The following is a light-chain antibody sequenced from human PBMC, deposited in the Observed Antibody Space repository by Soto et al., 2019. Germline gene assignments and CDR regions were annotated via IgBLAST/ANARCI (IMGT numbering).Light chain of an antibody. J-gene: IGKJ1*01. CDR1: QSVSSTY. CDR3: QQYGVSRWT. V-gene: IGKV3-20*01. CDR2: GAS. Sequence: EIVLTQSPGTLSLSPGERATLSCRASQSVSSTYLAWYQQKPGQAPRLLIYGASNRATGIPDRFSGSGSGTDFTLTISSLEPEDFAVYYCQQYGVSRWTFGQGTRVDI.